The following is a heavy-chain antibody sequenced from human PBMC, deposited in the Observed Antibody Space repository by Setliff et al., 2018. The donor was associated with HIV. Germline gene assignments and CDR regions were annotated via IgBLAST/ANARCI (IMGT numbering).Heavy chain of an antibody. CDR1: GFIFSTYG. D-gene: IGHD1-20*01. CDR2: IRSDETNK. J-gene: IGHJ6*03. CDR3: ARISVASRYNSDMDV. V-gene: IGHV3-30*02. Sequence: RPGGSLRLSCEASGFIFSTYGMHWVRQAPGKGLEWVAFIRSDETNKYYSDSVKGRFTISRDTSKNTLFLQINSLRPEDTAVYYCARISVASRYNSDMDVWGKGTTVTVSS.